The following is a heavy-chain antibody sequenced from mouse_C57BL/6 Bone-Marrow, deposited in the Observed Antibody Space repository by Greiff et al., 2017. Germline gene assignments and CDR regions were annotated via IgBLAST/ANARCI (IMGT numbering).Heavy chain of an antibody. CDR1: GFTFSSYA. D-gene: IGHD1-1*01. V-gene: IGHV5-4*01. CDR2: ISDGGSYT. CDR3: ARDSYYGSSFYWYFDV. J-gene: IGHJ1*03. Sequence: EVQLQESGGGLVKPGGSLKLSCAASGFTFSSYAMSWVRQTPEKGLEWVATISDGGSYTYYPDNVKGRFTISRDNAKNNLYLQMSHLKSEDTAMYYCARDSYYGSSFYWYFDVWGTGTTVTVSS.